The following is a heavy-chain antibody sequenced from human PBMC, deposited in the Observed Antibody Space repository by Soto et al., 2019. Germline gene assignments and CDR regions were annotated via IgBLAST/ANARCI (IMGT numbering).Heavy chain of an antibody. CDR1: GYTFTSYA. J-gene: IGHJ5*02. CDR2: INAGNGNT. V-gene: IGHV1-3*01. D-gene: IGHD2-15*01. Sequence: QVQLVQSGAEVKKPGASVKVSCKASGYTFTSYAMHWVRQAPGQRLEWMGWINAGNGNTKYSQKFQGRVTITRDTSASTAYMELSSLRSEDTAVYYCARDGYCSGGSCYFRPGWFDPWGQGTLVTVSS. CDR3: ARDGYCSGGSCYFRPGWFDP.